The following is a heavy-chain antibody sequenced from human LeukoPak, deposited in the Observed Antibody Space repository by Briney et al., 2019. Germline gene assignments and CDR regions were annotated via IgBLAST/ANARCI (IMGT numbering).Heavy chain of an antibody. CDR1: GFIFDKHA. D-gene: IGHD5-18*01. CDR3: AKDKMVRGGGTYYYMDV. CDR2: ITWDGSKT. V-gene: IGHV3-43D*04. J-gene: IGHJ6*03. Sequence: PGGSLRLSCAASGFIFDKHAMHWVRHAPGKGLEWVSLITWDGSKTYYADSVKGRFSISRDNSKNTLYLQMNSLRAGDTALYYCAKDKMVRGGGTYYYMDVWGRGTTVTVSS.